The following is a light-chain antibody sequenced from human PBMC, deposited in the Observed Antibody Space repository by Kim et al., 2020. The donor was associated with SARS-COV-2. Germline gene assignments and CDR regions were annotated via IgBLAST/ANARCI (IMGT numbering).Light chain of an antibody. CDR2: DAS. CDR1: QSVISNY. CDR3: QQYGSSPYT. Sequence: SPGERATLSCGASQSVISNYLAWYQQKPGLAPRLLIYDASSRATGIPDRFSGSGSGTDFTLIISRLEPEDFAVYFCQQYGSSPYTFGQGTKLEI. V-gene: IGKV3D-20*01. J-gene: IGKJ2*01.